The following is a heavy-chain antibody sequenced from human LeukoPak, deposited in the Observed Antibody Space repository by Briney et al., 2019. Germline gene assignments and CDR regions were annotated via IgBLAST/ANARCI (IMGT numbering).Heavy chain of an antibody. D-gene: IGHD2-2*02. CDR1: GGTLSSYA. Sequence: ASVKVSCKASGGTLSSYAISWVRQAPRQGLEWMGGIIPIFGTANYAQKFQGRVTITADESTSTAYMELSSLRSEDTAVYYCARGYCSSTSCYTVRGGYFDYWGQGTLVTVSS. CDR2: IIPIFGTA. J-gene: IGHJ4*02. V-gene: IGHV1-69*13. CDR3: ARGYCSSTSCYTVRGGYFDY.